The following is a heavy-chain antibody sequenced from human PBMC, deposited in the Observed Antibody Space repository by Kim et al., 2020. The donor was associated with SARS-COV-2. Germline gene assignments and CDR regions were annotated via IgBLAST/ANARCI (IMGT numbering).Heavy chain of an antibody. CDR1: GFTFSDYY. CDR2: ISSSGSTI. J-gene: IGHJ6*02. V-gene: IGHV3-11*01. CDR3: ARDQNGAASTSYYYYYGMDV. D-gene: IGHD6-13*01. Sequence: GGSLRLSCAASGFTFSDYYMSWIRQAPGKGLEWVSYISSSGSTIYYADSVKGRFTISRDNAKNSLYLQMNSLRAEDTAVYYCARDQNGAASTSYYYYYGMDVWGQGTTVTVSS.